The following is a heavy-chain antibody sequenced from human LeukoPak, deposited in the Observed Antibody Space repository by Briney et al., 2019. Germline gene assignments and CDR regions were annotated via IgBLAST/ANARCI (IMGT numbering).Heavy chain of an antibody. V-gene: IGHV4-59*01. J-gene: IGHJ6*02. CDR1: GGSISSYY. Sequence: SETLPLTCTVSGGSISSYYWSWIRQPPGKGLEWIGYIYYSGSTNYNPSLKSRVTISVDTSKNQFSLKLSSVTAADTAVYYCARGQYGSGSQGAWEPPPNYYYYYGMDVWGQGATVTVSS. CDR2: IYYSGST. CDR3: ARGQYGSGSQGAWEPPPNYYYYYGMDV. D-gene: IGHD3-10*01.